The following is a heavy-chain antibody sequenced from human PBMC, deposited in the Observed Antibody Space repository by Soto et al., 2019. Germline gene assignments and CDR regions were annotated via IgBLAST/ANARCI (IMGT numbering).Heavy chain of an antibody. J-gene: IGHJ5*02. CDR3: ARAGVNYYGSGTGFDP. V-gene: IGHV4-30-2*01. CDR1: GVSISSGGYS. D-gene: IGHD3-10*01. CDR2: IYHSGST. Sequence: SVTLSLTCAVSGVSISSGGYSWSWIRQPPRKGLEWIGYIYHSGSTYYNPSLKSRVTISVDRSKNQFSLKLSSVTAADTAVYYCARAGVNYYGSGTGFDPWGLGTLVTVSS.